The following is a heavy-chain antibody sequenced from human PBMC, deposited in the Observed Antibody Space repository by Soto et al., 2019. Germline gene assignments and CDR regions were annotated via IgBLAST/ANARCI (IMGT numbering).Heavy chain of an antibody. CDR1: GDSVSSNGAA. CDR2: TYYRSKWYN. V-gene: IGHV6-1*01. Sequence: SQTLSLTCAISGDSVSSNGAAWNWIRQSPSRGLEWLGRTYYRSKWYNDYAVSVKSRITINPDTSKNQFSLQLNSVTPEDTAVYYCARDIGCSGGSCYSGNGYFDYWGQGTLVTVSS. D-gene: IGHD2-15*01. J-gene: IGHJ4*02. CDR3: ARDIGCSGGSCYSGNGYFDY.